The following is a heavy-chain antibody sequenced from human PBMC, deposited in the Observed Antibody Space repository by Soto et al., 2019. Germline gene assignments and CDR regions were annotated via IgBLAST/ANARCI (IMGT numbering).Heavy chain of an antibody. CDR3: ARDMTADY. CDR1: GYTFTSYA. V-gene: IGHV1-3*01. J-gene: IGHJ4*02. Sequence: VKVSCKASGYTFTSYAMHWVRQAPGQRLEWMGWINAGNGHTKYSQKFQGRVTITRDTSASTAYMELSSLRSEDTAVYYCARDMTADYWGQGTLVTVSS. CDR2: INAGNGHT. D-gene: IGHD2-21*02.